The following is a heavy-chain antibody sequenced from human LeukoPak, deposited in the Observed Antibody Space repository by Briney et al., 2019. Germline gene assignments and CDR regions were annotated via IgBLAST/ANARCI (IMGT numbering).Heavy chain of an antibody. D-gene: IGHD3-22*01. Sequence: GGSLRLSCAASGFTFSSYWMSWVRQAPGRGLEWVANIKQDGSEKYYVDSVKGRFTISRDNAKNSLYLQMNSLRAEDTAVYYCARGGDYYYDSSGYYPIWGQGTMVTVSS. J-gene: IGHJ3*02. V-gene: IGHV3-7*01. CDR3: ARGGDYYYDSSGYYPI. CDR2: IKQDGSEK. CDR1: GFTFSSYW.